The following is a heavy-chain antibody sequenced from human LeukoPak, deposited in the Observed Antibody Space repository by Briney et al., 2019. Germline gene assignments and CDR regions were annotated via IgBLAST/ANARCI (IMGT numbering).Heavy chain of an antibody. CDR3: ARDRYCSGGSCYDYYYYYGMDV. CDR1: GYTFTSYY. D-gene: IGHD2-15*01. J-gene: IGHJ6*02. Sequence: ASVKVSCKASGYTFTSYYMHWVRQAPGQGPEWMGIINPSGGSTSYAQKFQGRVTMTRDTSTSTVYMELSSLRSEDTAVYYCARDRYCSGGSCYDYYYYYGMDVWGQGTTVTVSS. CDR2: INPSGGST. V-gene: IGHV1-46*01.